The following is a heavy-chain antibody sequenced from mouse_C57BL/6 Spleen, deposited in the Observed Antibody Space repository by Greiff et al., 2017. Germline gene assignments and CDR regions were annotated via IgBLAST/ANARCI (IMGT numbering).Heavy chain of an antibody. J-gene: IGHJ3*01. Sequence: EVQRVESGGGLVQPKGSLKLSCAASGFTFNTYAMHWVRQAPGTGLEWVARIRSKSSNYATYYADSVKDRFTISRDDSQSMLYLQMNNLKTEDTAMYYGASMVTGGFAYGGQGTLVTVSA. CDR2: IRSKSSNYAT. CDR1: GFTFNTYA. V-gene: IGHV10-3*01. CDR3: ASMVTGGFAY. D-gene: IGHD2-2*01.